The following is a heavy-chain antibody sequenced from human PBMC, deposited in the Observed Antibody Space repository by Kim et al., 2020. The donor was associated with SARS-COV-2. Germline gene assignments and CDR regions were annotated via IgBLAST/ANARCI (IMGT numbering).Heavy chain of an antibody. D-gene: IGHD3-22*01. CDR3: ARYGHYYDSSGYYPYYYYGMDV. V-gene: IGHV5-51*01. Sequence: GESLKISCKGSGYSFTSYWIGWVRQMPGKGLEWMGIIYPGDSDTRYSPSFQGQVTISADKSISTAYLQWSSLKASDTAMYYCARYGHYYDSSGYYPYYYYGMDVWGQGTTVTVSS. CDR2: IYPGDSDT. CDR1: GYSFTSYW. J-gene: IGHJ6*02.